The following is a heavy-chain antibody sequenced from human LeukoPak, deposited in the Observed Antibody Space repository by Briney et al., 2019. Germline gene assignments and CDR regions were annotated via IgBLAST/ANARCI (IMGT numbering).Heavy chain of an antibody. J-gene: IGHJ4*02. CDR3: ARGPYDSSGYRFDS. CDR1: GYTFTSYD. D-gene: IGHD3-22*01. V-gene: IGHV1-8*01. CDR2: MNPNSGNT. Sequence: ASVKVSCKASGYTFTSYDINWVRQATGQGLEWMGWMNPNSGNTGCAQKLQGRVTLTRNNSINTAYMELSSLRSEDTAVYYCARGPYDSSGYRFDSWGQGTLVTVSS.